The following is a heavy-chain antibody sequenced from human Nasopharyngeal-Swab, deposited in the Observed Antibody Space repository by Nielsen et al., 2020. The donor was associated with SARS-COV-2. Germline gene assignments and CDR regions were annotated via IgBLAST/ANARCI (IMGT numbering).Heavy chain of an antibody. D-gene: IGHD2-15*01. J-gene: IGHJ3*02. V-gene: IGHV3-74*01. Sequence: GESLKISCVASGFNSSSYWMHWVRQGPGKGLVWFSRISGHGSATSYADSVQGRFILSRDNARNTVFLQMNSLREEDTAVYYCGGIWSSNDAFDIWGQGTMVTVSS. CDR1: GFNSSSYW. CDR3: GGIWSSNDAFDI. CDR2: ISGHGSAT.